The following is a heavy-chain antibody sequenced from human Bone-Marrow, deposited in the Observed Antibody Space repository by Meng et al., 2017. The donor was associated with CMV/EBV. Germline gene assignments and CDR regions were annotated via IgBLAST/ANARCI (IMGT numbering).Heavy chain of an antibody. CDR1: GFTFSSYW. D-gene: IGHD3-10*01. J-gene: IGHJ6*01. CDR3: ARARYYGSGIAGMDV. Sequence: GGSLRLSCAASGFTFSSYWMHWVRQAPGKGLVWVSRINSDGSSTSYADSVKGRFTISRDNAKNTLYLQMNSLRAEDTAVYYCARARYYGSGIAGMDVWGQGTTVTVYS. CDR2: INSDGSST. V-gene: IGHV3-74*01.